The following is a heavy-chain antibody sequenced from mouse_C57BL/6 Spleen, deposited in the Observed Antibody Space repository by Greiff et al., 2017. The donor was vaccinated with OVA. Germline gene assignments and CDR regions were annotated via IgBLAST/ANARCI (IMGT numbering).Heavy chain of an antibody. J-gene: IGHJ2*01. CDR3: ARGDIFCDY. CDR2: LDPSDSFP. CDR1: GYTFTSYW. Sequence: QVQLPQPGAELVMPGASVKLSCKASGYTFTSYWMHWVKQRPGPGLGWIGELDPSDSFPNYNQKFKGKSTLTVDKSSSTAYMQLSSLTSEDSAVYYCARGDIFCDYWGQGTTLTVSS. V-gene: IGHV1-69*01.